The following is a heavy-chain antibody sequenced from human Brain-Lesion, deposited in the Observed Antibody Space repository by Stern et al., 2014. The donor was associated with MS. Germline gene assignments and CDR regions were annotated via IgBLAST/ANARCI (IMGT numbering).Heavy chain of an antibody. CDR1: GNSFTHFY. Sequence: QLVQSGADVKKPGASVRVSCEASGNSFTHFYIHWVRQAPGQGLEWMGWINPNSGGTKFAQKFQGWVTITRDTSMTTAYMEVTSLTSDDTAVYYCARGGRYYADYWGQGTLVTVSS. V-gene: IGHV1-2*04. J-gene: IGHJ4*02. CDR3: ARGGRYYADY. CDR2: INPNSGGT. D-gene: IGHD2-2*01.